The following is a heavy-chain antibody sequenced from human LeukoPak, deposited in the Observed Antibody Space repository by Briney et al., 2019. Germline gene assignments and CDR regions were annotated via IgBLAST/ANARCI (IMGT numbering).Heavy chain of an antibody. J-gene: IGHJ5*02. V-gene: IGHV4-34*01. CDR1: GGSFSGYY. CDR2: INHSGST. Sequence: SETLSLTCAVYGGSFSGYYWSWIRQPPGKGLEWIGEINHSGSTNYNPSLKSRVTISVDTSKNQFSLKLSSVTAADTAAYYCARRAVQLWLRWFDPWGQGTLVTVSS. CDR3: ARRAVQLWLRWFDP. D-gene: IGHD5-18*01.